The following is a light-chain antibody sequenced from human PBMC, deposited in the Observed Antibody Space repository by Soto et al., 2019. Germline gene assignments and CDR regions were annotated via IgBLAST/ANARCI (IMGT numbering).Light chain of an antibody. Sequence: IVLTQSPATLSLSPGERATLSCGASQSVSSYLAWYQQKPGLAPRLVIYDSSIRATGIPDRFSGSGSGTDFTLTISRLEPEDSAVYYCQHYGGSPAYTFGQGTKLEI. V-gene: IGKV3D-20*01. CDR2: DSS. J-gene: IGKJ2*01. CDR3: QHYGGSPAYT. CDR1: QSVSSY.